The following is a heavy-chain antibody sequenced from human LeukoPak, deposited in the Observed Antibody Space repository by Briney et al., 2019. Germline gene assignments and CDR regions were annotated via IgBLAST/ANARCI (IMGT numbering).Heavy chain of an antibody. D-gene: IGHD6-13*01. V-gene: IGHV1-2*02. CDR2: INPNSGGT. CDR1: GYTFTGYY. Sequence: GASVKVSCKASGYTFTGYYMHWVRQAPGQGLEWMGWINPNSGGTNYAQKFQGRVTMTRDTSISTAYMELGRLRSDDTAVYYCARGPYSSSWYEFDYWGQGTLVTVSS. CDR3: ARGPYSSSWYEFDY. J-gene: IGHJ4*02.